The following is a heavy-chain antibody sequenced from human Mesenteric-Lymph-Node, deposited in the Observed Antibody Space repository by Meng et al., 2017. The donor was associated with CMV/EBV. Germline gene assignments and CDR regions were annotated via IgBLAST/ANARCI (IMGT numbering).Heavy chain of an antibody. CDR1: GGSISSSSYY. D-gene: IGHD7-27*01. CDR2: IYYSGST. CDR3: ARRMGNWYFDL. V-gene: IGHV4-39*01. J-gene: IGHJ2*01. Sequence: SETLSLTCTVSGGSISSSSYYWGWIRQPPGKGLEWIGSIYYSGSTYYNPSLKSRVTISVDTSKNQFSLKLSSVTAADTAVYYCARRMGNWYFDLWGRGTRVTVSS.